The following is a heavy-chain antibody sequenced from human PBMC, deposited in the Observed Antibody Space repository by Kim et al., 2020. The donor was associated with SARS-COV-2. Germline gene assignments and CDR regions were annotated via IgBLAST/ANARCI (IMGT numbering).Heavy chain of an antibody. V-gene: IGHV5-51*07. Sequence: GESLKISCKGSGYSFTSYWIGWVHQMPGKGLEWMGIIYPGDSDTRYSPSFQGQVTISADKSISTAYLQWSSLKASDTAMYYCARHLGIVGATGAFDIWGQGTMVTVSS. CDR1: GYSFTSYW. CDR2: IYPGDSDT. J-gene: IGHJ3*02. D-gene: IGHD1-26*01. CDR3: ARHLGIVGATGAFDI.